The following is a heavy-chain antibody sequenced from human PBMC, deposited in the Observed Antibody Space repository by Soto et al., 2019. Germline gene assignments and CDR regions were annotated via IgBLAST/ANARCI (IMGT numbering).Heavy chain of an antibody. D-gene: IGHD5-18*01. CDR1: GFTFSSYG. Sequence: GGSLRLSCAASGFTFSSYGMHWVRQAPGKGLEWVAVISYDGSNKYYADSVKGRFTISRDNSKNTLYLQMNSLRAEDTAVYYCAKDSDTAMVKYYFDYWGQGTLVTVSS. J-gene: IGHJ4*02. CDR2: ISYDGSNK. CDR3: AKDSDTAMVKYYFDY. V-gene: IGHV3-30*18.